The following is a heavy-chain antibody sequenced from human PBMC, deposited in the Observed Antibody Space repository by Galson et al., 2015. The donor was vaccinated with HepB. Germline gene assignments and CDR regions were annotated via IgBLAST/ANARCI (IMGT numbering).Heavy chain of an antibody. J-gene: IGHJ4*02. CDR3: ARLNYYGSGSWHY. V-gene: IGHV3-7*03. Sequence: SLRLSCAASGFTFSSFWMSWVRQAPGKGLEWVANIKQDGSEKFYVDSVRGRFTISRDNAKNSLFLQMNSLRAEDTAVYYCARLNYYGSGSWHYWGQGTLVTVSS. CDR1: GFTFSSFW. CDR2: IKQDGSEK. D-gene: IGHD3-10*01.